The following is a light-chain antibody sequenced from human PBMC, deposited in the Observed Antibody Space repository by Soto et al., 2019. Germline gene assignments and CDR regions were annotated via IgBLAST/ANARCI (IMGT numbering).Light chain of an antibody. CDR2: DGF. Sequence: DIQMTQSPSSLSASVGDTVTITCRASQRIGRLLSWYQQQPGKAPKLLIYDGFNLQGGVPSRLSGSGSGTDFTLTLGTLQPEEFPTYYCQQSYRPPFTFGPGTKVDVK. V-gene: IGKV1-39*01. J-gene: IGKJ3*01. CDR1: QRIGRL. CDR3: QQSYRPPFT.